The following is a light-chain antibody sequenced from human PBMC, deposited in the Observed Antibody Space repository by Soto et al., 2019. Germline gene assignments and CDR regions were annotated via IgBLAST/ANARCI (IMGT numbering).Light chain of an antibody. J-gene: IGLJ1*01. CDR2: EVS. CDR1: SSDVGGYNF. V-gene: IGLV2-14*01. CDR3: RSYTSSSTYV. Sequence: QSVLTQPPSVSESAGQSITISCTGTSSDVGGYNFVSWYQHHPGKAPKLMIYEVSNRPSGVSNRFSGSKSGNTASLTISGLHAEDEADYYCRSYTSSSTYVFGTGTKVTVL.